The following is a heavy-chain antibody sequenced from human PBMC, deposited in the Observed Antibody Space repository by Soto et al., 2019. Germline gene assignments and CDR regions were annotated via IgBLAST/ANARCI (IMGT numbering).Heavy chain of an antibody. D-gene: IGHD3-10*01. J-gene: IGHJ4*02. Sequence: GGSLRLSCAASGFTFSSHGMHWVRQAPGKGLEWVAVISYDGSKEDYGDSVKGRFTVSRDNSKNTLYLQMNSLRAEDTAVYYCARPLITMVRALYKNDYWGQGTLVTVSS. V-gene: IGHV3-30*03. CDR1: GFTFSSHG. CDR2: ISYDGSKE. CDR3: ARPLITMVRALYKNDY.